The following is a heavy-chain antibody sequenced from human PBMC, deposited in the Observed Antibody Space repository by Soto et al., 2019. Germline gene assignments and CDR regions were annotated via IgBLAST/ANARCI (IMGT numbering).Heavy chain of an antibody. CDR1: GYTFTSYG. D-gene: IGHD3-22*01. J-gene: IGHJ3*02. CDR3: ARGHYYDSSGYYWPGAFDI. Sequence: ASVKVSCKASGYTFTSYGISWVLQAPGQGLEWMGWISAYNGNTNYAQKLQGRVTMTTDTSTSTAYMELRSLRSDDTAVYYCARGHYYDSSGYYWPGAFDIWGQGTMVTVSS. V-gene: IGHV1-18*04. CDR2: ISAYNGNT.